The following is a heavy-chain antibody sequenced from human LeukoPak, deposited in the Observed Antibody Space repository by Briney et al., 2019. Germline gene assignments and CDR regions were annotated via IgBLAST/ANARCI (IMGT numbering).Heavy chain of an antibody. Sequence: PSETLSLTCAVYGGSFSGYYWSWIRQPPGKGLEWIGEINHSGSTNYNPSLKSRVTISVDTPKNQFSLKLSSVTAADTAVYYCARQAGYDLIFDYWGQGTLVTVSS. CDR2: INHSGST. CDR3: ARQAGYDLIFDY. J-gene: IGHJ4*02. CDR1: GGSFSGYY. V-gene: IGHV4-34*01. D-gene: IGHD2-2*01.